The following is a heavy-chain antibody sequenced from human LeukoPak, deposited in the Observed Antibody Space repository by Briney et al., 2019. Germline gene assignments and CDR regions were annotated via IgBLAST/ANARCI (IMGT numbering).Heavy chain of an antibody. CDR2: IYYSGST. CDR3: ARLYTDYTENWFDP. V-gene: IGHV4-31*03. Sequence: SQTLSLTCTVSGGSISSGGYYWSWIRQHPGKGLEWIGYIYYSGSTYYNPSLKSRVTISVGTSKNQFSLRLRSVTAADTAVYYCARLYTDYTENWFDPWGQGTLATVSS. J-gene: IGHJ5*02. D-gene: IGHD4-11*01. CDR1: GGSISSGGYY.